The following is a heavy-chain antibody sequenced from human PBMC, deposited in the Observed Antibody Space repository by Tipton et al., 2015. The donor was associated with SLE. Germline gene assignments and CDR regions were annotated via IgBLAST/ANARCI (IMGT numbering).Heavy chain of an antibody. V-gene: IGHV4-39*07. CDR1: GGSISSSSYY. Sequence: TLSLTCTVSGGSISSSSYYWGWIRQPPGKGLEWIGEINGSGSTNFIPSLKSRVSISVDTSKKQFSLKLTSVTAADTAVYYCARGTGGGTSSWYDYFDYWGQGTLVTVSS. D-gene: IGHD6-13*01. CDR3: ARGTGGGTSSWYDYFDY. CDR2: INGSGST. J-gene: IGHJ4*02.